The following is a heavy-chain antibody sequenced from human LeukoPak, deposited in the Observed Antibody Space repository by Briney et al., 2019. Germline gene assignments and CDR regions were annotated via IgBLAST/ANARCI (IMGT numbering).Heavy chain of an antibody. J-gene: IGHJ5*02. CDR2: IYYSGST. CDR1: GASISSGGYY. CDR3: ARAIVAWFDP. V-gene: IGHV4-31*03. Sequence: SQTLSLTCTVSGASISSGGYYWRWIRQHPGKGLEWIGYIYYSGSTYYNPSLKSRVTISVDTSKNQFSLKLSSVTAADTAVYYCARAIVAWFDPWGQGTLVTVSP. D-gene: IGHD5-12*01.